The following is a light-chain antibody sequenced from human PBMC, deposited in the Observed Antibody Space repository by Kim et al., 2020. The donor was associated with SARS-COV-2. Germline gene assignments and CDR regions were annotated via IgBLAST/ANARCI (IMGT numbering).Light chain of an antibody. CDR3: AAWDDSLSGLHWV. CDR2: RNN. V-gene: IGLV1-47*01. Sequence: QSVLTQPPSASGTPGQRVTISCSGSSSNIGSNYVYWYQQLPGTAPTLLIYRNNQRPSGVPDRFSGSKSGTSASLAISGLRSEDEADYYCAAWDDSLSGLHWVFGGGTKLTVL. CDR1: SSNIGSNY. J-gene: IGLJ3*02.